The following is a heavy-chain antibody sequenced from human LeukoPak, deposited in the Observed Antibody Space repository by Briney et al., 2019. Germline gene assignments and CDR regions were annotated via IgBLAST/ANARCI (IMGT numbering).Heavy chain of an antibody. CDR3: AREYGDGFDI. J-gene: IGHJ3*02. D-gene: IGHD2-8*01. V-gene: IGHV6-1*01. CDR2: TYYRSTWFN. CDR1: GDSVSSNSVA. Sequence: SQTLSLTCAISGDSVSSNSVAWNWIRQSPSRGLEWLGRTYYRSTWFNDYAVSVKSRMTINPDTSKNQFSLQVNSVTPEDTAVYYCAREYGDGFDIWGQGTMVTVSS.